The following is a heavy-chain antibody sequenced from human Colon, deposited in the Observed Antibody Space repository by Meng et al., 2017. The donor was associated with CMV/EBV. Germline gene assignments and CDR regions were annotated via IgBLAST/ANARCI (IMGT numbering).Heavy chain of an antibody. D-gene: IGHD3-9*01. CDR3: ATSMTGTRFGMDV. CDR2: INSDGSMT. Sequence: SCAASGFTFSHYWMHWVRQTPGKGLVWVARINSDGSMTHYADSGKGRFTISRDNAKNTLYLQVNSLRAEDTAVYFCATSMTGTRFGMDVWGQGTTVTVSS. J-gene: IGHJ6*02. V-gene: IGHV3-74*01. CDR1: GFTFSHYW.